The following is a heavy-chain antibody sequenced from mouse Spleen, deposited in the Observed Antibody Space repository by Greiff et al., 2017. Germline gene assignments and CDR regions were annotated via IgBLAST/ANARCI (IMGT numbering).Heavy chain of an antibody. J-gene: IGHJ4*01. D-gene: IGHD1-1*01. CDR1: GYTFTTYP. Sequence: QVQLKQSGAELVKPGASVKMSCKASGYTFTTYPIEWMKQNHGKSLEWIGNFHPYNDDTKYNEKFKGKATLTVEKSSSTVYLELSRLTSDDSAVYYCARGPRYGSSYYAMDYWGQGTSVTVSS. CDR3: ARGPRYGSSYYAMDY. CDR2: FHPYNDDT. V-gene: IGHV1-47*01.